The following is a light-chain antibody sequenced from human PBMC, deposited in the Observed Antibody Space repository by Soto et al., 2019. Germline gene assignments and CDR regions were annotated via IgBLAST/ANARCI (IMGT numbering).Light chain of an antibody. CDR1: ESISRDY. Sequence: EIVLTQSPGTLSLSPGQRATLSCRASESISRDYLAWYQQRLGQAPRLLIYGASSGATGIPDRFSGSGSGTDFTLTISSLAPEDFAIYYCQQYGGVPYTFGQGTKVDIK. CDR3: QQYGGVPYT. J-gene: IGKJ2*01. V-gene: IGKV3-20*01. CDR2: GAS.